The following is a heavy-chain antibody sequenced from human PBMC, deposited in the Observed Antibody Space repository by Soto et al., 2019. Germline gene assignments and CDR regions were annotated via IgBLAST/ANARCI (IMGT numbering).Heavy chain of an antibody. Sequence: SVKVSCKASGGSFRTVPFSCVLQSPGQGLDWMGGITPVFGTANYAQKFQGRVTITADESTTTAYMELNSLRYEDTAIYFCASGKFGTHFFDYWGQGTQVTVSS. CDR2: ITPVFGTA. D-gene: IGHD3-10*01. V-gene: IGHV1-69*13. CDR3: ASGKFGTHFFDY. CDR1: GGSFRTVP. J-gene: IGHJ4*02.